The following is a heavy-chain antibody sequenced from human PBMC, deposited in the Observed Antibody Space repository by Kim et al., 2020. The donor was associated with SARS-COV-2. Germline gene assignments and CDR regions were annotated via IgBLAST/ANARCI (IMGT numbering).Heavy chain of an antibody. CDR3: ARDPYVGQQPRGWFDP. D-gene: IGHD6-13*01. J-gene: IGHJ5*02. V-gene: IGHV3-21*01. CDR1: GFTFSSYS. CDR2: ISSSSSYI. Sequence: GGSLRLSCAASGFTFSSYSMNWVRQAPGKGLEWVSSISSSSSYIYYADSVKGRFTISRDNAKNSLYLQMNSLRAEDTAVYYCARDPYVGQQPRGWFDPWGQGTLVTVSS.